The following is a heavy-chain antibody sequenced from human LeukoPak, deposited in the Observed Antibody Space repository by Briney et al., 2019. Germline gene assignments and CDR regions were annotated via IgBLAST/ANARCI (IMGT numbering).Heavy chain of an antibody. CDR2: ISSSSSYI. Sequence: GGSLRLSCAASGFTFSSYSMNWVRQAPGKGLEWVSSISSSSSYIYYADSVKGRFTISRDNSKNTLYLQMNSLRAEDTAVYYCAKDQVGVSGSCWDWGQGTLVTVSS. V-gene: IGHV3-21*01. CDR1: GFTFSSYS. CDR3: AKDQVGVSGSCWD. D-gene: IGHD2-15*01. J-gene: IGHJ4*02.